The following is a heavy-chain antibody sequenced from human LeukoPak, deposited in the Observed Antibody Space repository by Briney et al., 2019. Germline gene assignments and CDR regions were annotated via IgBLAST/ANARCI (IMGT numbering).Heavy chain of an antibody. J-gene: IGHJ4*02. Sequence: GGSLRLSCTTSGFAFDDFAMSWVRQPAGKGLEWVGFIRRRAYGGAAEYAASVKGRFIISRDDSKGIAYFQMNSLKTEDTAVYYCSRNGLVDFDYWGQGSRVIVSP. CDR3: SRNGLVDFDY. CDR2: IRRRAYGGAA. CDR1: GFAFDDFA. V-gene: IGHV3-49*04.